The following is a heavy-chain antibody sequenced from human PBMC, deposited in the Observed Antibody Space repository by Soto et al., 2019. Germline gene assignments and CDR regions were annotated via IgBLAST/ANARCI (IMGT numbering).Heavy chain of an antibody. J-gene: IGHJ4*02. D-gene: IGHD6-6*01. Sequence: PSETLSLTCTVSGGSISDFYWSWIRQPPGKGLEWIGYIYYSGSTNYNPSLKSRVTISVDTSKNQFSLNLRSMSPADTAVYYCARVGGLAARTSDYWGPGNLVTVSS. CDR3: ARVGGLAARTSDY. V-gene: IGHV4-59*01. CDR2: IYYSGST. CDR1: GGSISDFY.